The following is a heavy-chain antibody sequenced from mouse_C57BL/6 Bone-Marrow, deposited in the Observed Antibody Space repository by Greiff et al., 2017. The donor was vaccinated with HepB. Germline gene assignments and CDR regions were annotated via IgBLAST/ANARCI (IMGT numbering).Heavy chain of an antibody. CDR1: GFSLTSYG. CDR2: IWSGGST. Sequence: VKLQESGPGLVQPSQSLSITCTVSGFSLTSYGVHWVRQSPGKGLEWLGVIWSGGSTDYNAAFISRLSISKDNSKSQVFLKMNSLQTDDTAMYYCAKQKDYYGTWFAYWGQGTLVTVSA. D-gene: IGHD1-1*01. J-gene: IGHJ3*01. CDR3: AKQKDYYGTWFAY. V-gene: IGHV2-2*01.